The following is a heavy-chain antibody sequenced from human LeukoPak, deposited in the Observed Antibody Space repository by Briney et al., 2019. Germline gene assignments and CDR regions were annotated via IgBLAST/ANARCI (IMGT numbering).Heavy chain of an antibody. CDR1: GGSISGSSHY. CDR2: FYFGGST. D-gene: IGHD6-19*01. J-gene: IGHJ4*02. CDR3: ARSRESVAGNFDY. V-gene: IGHV4-39*01. Sequence: SETPSLTCSVSGGSISGSSHYWGWIRQPPGKGLEWIGSFYFGGSTYYNPSLKSRVTISVDTSKNQFSLKMSSVTAADTAVYFCARSRESVAGNFDYWGQGTLVTVSS.